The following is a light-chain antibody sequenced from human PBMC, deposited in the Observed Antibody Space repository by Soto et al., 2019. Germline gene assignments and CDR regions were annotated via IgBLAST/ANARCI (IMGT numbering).Light chain of an antibody. Sequence: QSALTQPASVSGSPGQSITISCTGTNSDVGSYNLVSWYQQHPGKAPKVMIYEGSKRPSGVSNRFSGSKSGNTASLTISGLQAEDEADYYCCSYAGSSTLVVGGGTKLTVL. CDR3: CSYAGSSTLV. CDR2: EGS. J-gene: IGLJ3*02. CDR1: NSDVGSYNL. V-gene: IGLV2-23*01.